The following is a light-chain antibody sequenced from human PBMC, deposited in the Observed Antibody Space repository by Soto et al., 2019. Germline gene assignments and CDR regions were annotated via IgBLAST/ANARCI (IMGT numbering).Light chain of an antibody. CDR2: GAS. Sequence: EIVLTQSTGTLSLSPGERATLSCRASQSVSSSYLAWYQQKPGQAPRLLIYGASSRATGIADRFSGSGSGTGFTLTIRRLEPEEFGVYYCQQYGCSRGTFDQGTQGQSK. CDR1: QSVSSSY. V-gene: IGKV3-20*01. CDR3: QQYGCSRGT. J-gene: IGKJ1*01.